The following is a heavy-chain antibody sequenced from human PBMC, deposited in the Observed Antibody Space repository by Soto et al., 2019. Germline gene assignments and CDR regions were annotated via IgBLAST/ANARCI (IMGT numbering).Heavy chain of an antibody. J-gene: IGHJ6*02. Sequence: ASETLSLTCTVSGDSVSSSSYYWGWIRQPPGKGREWIGSIYYTGSTFYNPSLKSRVTISVDTSKNQFSLKLSSVTAADTAVYYCAGYYDFGGGMDVWGQGTTVTVSS. CDR2: IYYTGST. D-gene: IGHD3-3*01. V-gene: IGHV4-39*01. CDR1: GDSVSSSSYY. CDR3: AGYYDFGGGMDV.